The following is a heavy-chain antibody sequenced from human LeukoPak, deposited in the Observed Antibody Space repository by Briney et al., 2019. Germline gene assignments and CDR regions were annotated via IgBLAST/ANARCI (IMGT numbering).Heavy chain of an antibody. J-gene: IGHJ5*02. V-gene: IGHV4-59*01. D-gene: IGHD3-9*01. CDR3: ARTNSENYVILTGYSNWFDP. CDR1: GGSISSYY. Sequence: SETLSLTCTVSGGSISSYYWSWIRQPPGKGLEWIGYIYYSGSTNYNPSLKSRATISVDTSKNQFSLKLSSVTAADTAVYYCARTNSENYVILTGYSNWFDPWGQGTLVTVSS. CDR2: IYYSGST.